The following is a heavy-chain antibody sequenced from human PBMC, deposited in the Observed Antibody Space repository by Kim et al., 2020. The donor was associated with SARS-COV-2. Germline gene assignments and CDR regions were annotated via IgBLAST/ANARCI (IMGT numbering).Heavy chain of an antibody. V-gene: IGHV3-72*01. J-gene: IGHJ4*02. Sequence: SAASGKGRFIISRDDSKNSLYLQMNSLNTEDTAVYYCARARGSGSRDFDYWGQGTLVTVSS. CDR3: ARARGSGSRDFDY. D-gene: IGHD1-26*01.